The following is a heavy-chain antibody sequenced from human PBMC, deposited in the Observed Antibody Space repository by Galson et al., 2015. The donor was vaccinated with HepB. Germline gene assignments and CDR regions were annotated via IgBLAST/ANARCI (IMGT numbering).Heavy chain of an antibody. CDR2: IYPADSDT. J-gene: IGHJ5*02. Sequence: QSGAEVKKPGESLKISCKGFGSSFTSYWIGWVRQMPGKGLEWMGIIYPADSDTKYSPSFQGQVTISVDKSISTAYLQWSSLKASDTAMYYCARHGSIGARQNWFDPWGQGTLVTVSS. V-gene: IGHV5-51*01. CDR3: ARHGSIGARQNWFDP. CDR1: GSSFTSYW. D-gene: IGHD6-6*01.